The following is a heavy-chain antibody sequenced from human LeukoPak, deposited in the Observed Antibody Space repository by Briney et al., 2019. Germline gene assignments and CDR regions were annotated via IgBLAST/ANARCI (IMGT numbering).Heavy chain of an antibody. CDR3: ARLWMGYYYDSSGYYAPGGYYYYYMDV. CDR2: IYYSGST. Sequence: SETLSLTCTVSGGSISSYYWSWIRQPPGKGLEWIGYIYYSGSTNYNPPLKSRVTISVDTSKNQFSLKLSSVTAADTAVYYCARLWMGYYYDSSGYYAPGGYYYYYMDVWGKGTTVTVSS. J-gene: IGHJ6*03. V-gene: IGHV4-59*08. CDR1: GGSISSYY. D-gene: IGHD3-22*01.